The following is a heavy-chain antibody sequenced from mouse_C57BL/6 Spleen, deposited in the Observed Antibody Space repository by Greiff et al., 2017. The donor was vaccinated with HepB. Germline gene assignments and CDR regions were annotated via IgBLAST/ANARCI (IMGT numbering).Heavy chain of an antibody. J-gene: IGHJ2*01. CDR3: ASTTVVATGYFDY. CDR1: GYTFTSYW. V-gene: IGHV1-64*01. D-gene: IGHD1-1*01. CDR2: IHPNSGST. Sequence: QVQLQQPGAELVKPGASVKLSCKASGYTFTSYWMHWVKQRPGQGLEWIGMIHPNSGSTNYNEKFKSKATLTVDKSSSTAYMQLSSLTSEDSAVYYCASTTVVATGYFDYWGQGTTLTVSS.